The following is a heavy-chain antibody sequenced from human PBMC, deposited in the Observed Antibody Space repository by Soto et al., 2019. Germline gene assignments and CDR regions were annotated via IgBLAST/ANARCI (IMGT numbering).Heavy chain of an antibody. CDR3: ARYVMGRLGEFGGGMDV. CDR2: IDPSDSYT. D-gene: IGHD3-16*01. CDR1: GYSCTSYW. J-gene: IGHJ6*02. V-gene: IGHV5-10-1*01. Sequence: GESLKISCKGSGYSCTSYWISWVRQMPGKGLEWMGRIDPSDSYTNYSPSFQGHVTISADKSISTAYLQWSSLKASDTAMYYCARYVMGRLGEFGGGMDVWGQGTTVIVSS.